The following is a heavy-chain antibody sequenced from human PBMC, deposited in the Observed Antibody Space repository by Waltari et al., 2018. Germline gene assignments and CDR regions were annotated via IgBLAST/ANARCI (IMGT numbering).Heavy chain of an antibody. CDR2: ISSSSSYI. Sequence: EVQLVESGGGLVKPGGSLRLSCAASGFTFGSYRMNWVRQAPGKGLEWVSSISSSSSYIYYADSVKGRFTISRDNAKNSLYLQMNSLRAEDTAVYYCARARGGDWYFDLWGRGTLVTVSS. CDR1: GFTFGSYR. D-gene: IGHD2-15*01. CDR3: ARARGGDWYFDL. J-gene: IGHJ2*01. V-gene: IGHV3-21*01.